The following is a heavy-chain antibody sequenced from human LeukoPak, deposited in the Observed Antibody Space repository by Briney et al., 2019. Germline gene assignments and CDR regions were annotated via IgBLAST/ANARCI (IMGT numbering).Heavy chain of an antibody. CDR2: INHSGST. D-gene: IGHD1-20*01. V-gene: IGHV4-34*01. CDR1: GGSFSDYY. J-gene: IGHJ5*02. CDR3: ARDTYNWNVDAFDP. Sequence: SETLSLTCAVYGGSFSDYYWSWIRQPPGKGLEWIGEINHSGSTDYNPSLKSRVTISIDKSKNHFSLKLTSVTAADTAIYYCARDTYNWNVDAFDPWGQGTLVTVSS.